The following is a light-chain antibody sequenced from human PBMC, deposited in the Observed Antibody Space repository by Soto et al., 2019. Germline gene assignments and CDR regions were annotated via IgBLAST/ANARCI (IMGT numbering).Light chain of an antibody. CDR1: QSVSTY. CDR3: QHRYSWPPA. Sequence: IVLTQAPATLSLSPGERATLSCWASQSVSTYLAWYQQRPGQAPRLLIYDASNRATGIPARFSGSGSGTHFTLTINSLEPEDFAVYFCQHRYSWPPAFGQGTRLEIK. J-gene: IGKJ5*01. V-gene: IGKV3-11*01. CDR2: DAS.